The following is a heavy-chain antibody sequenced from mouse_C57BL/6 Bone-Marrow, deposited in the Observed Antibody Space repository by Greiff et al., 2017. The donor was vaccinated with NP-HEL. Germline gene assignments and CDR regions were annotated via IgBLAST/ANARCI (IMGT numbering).Heavy chain of an antibody. V-gene: IGHV1-81*01. CDR3: ARGGVLRYQRGMDY. CDR1: GYTFTSYG. CDR2: IYPRSGNT. J-gene: IGHJ4*01. D-gene: IGHD1-1*01. Sequence: QVQLQQSGAELARPGASVKLSCKASGYTFTSYGISWVKQRTGQGLEWIGEIYPRSGNTYYNEKFKGKATLTADKSSSTAYMELRSLTSEDSAVYFCARGGVLRYQRGMDYWGQGTSVTVSS.